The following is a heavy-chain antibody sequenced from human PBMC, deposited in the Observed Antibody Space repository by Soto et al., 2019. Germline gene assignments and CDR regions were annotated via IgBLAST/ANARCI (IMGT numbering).Heavy chain of an antibody. CDR3: ARNKDRPQLGGNYYYILDV. D-gene: IGHD3-3*02. V-gene: IGHV1-69*12. J-gene: IGHJ6*02. CDR2: IMPIFRTP. Sequence: QVQLEQSGAEVKKPGSSVKVSCKASGGTFRTSAISWVRQAPGQGLEWMGGIMPIFRTPDYAQKCQGRVIITAVEFTGTAYMELSGLRSDDTAVYYWARNKDRPQLGGNYYYILDVWGQGTTITVSS. CDR1: GGTFRTSA.